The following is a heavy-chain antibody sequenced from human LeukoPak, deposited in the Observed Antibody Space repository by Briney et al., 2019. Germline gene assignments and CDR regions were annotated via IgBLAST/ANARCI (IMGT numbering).Heavy chain of an antibody. V-gene: IGHV4-31*03. D-gene: IGHD4-17*01. CDR3: ARVLLGDYRRFDY. J-gene: IGHJ4*02. CDR2: IYYSGST. CDR1: GGXISSGGYY. Sequence: PSETLSLTCTVSGGXISSGGYYWSWIRQHPGKGLEWIGYIYYSGSTYYNPSLKSRVTISVDTSKNQFSLKLSSVTAADTAVYYCARVLLGDYRRFDYWGQGTLVTVSS.